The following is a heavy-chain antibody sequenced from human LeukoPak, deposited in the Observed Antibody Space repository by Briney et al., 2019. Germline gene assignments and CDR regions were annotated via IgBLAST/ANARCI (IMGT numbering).Heavy chain of an antibody. J-gene: IGHJ3*02. V-gene: IGHV1-2*02. CDR3: ARDGVYSTNFDAFDI. CDR1: GYTFSNYY. Sequence: ASVKVSCRTSGYTFSNYYMHWVRHAPGQGPEWMGSIIAKSGGTEYAQRFQGRVTMTRDTSISTAYMELSGLRSEETGVSYAARDGVYSTNFDAFDIWGQGAMVTVSS. CDR2: IIAKSGGT. D-gene: IGHD6-13*01.